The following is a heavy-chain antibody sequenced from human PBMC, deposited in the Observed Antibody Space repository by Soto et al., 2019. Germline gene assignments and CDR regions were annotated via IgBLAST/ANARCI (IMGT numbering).Heavy chain of an antibody. CDR1: GFTFSSYS. CDR2: ISSSSSYI. Sequence: EVQLVESGGGLVKPGGSLRLSCAASGFTFSSYSMNWVRQAPGKGLEWVSSISSSSSYIYYADSVKGRFTISRDNVKNSLYLLMNSLRGEDTAVYYWASEEWALLRGETRFDYWGQGTLVTVSS. J-gene: IGHJ4*02. CDR3: ASEEWALLRGETRFDY. V-gene: IGHV3-21*01. D-gene: IGHD1-26*01.